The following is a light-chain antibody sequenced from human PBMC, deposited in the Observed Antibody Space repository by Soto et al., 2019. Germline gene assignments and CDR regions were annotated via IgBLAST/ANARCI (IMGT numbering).Light chain of an antibody. CDR1: ESVSNS. CDR3: QHYGASPYT. V-gene: IGKV3-20*01. CDR2: GAS. J-gene: IGKJ2*01. Sequence: ETVLTQSPATLSLSPGERATLSCRASESVSNSLAWYQHKPGQAPRLLIYGASNRATGIPDRFSGSGSGTDFTLTISRLEPEDFAVYYCQHYGASPYTFGQGTELEIK.